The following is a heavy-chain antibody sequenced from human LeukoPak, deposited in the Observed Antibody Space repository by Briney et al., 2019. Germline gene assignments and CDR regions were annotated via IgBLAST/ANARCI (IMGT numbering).Heavy chain of an antibody. Sequence: GGSLRLSCAASGFTFSSYEMNWVRQAPGKGLEWVSSIFSGGGEIHYADSVRGRFIISRDNSKNTLSLQMNSLRAEDTAIYYCATYRQVLLPFESWGQGTLVTVSS. CDR2: IFSGGGEI. CDR3: ATYRQVLLPFES. CDR1: GFTFSSYE. V-gene: IGHV3-23*01. J-gene: IGHJ4*02. D-gene: IGHD2/OR15-2a*01.